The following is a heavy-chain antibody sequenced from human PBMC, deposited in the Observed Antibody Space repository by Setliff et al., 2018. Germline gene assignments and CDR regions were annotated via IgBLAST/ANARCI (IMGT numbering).Heavy chain of an antibody. V-gene: IGHV1-46*01. CDR3: ARINFYVSSGYYYAPDY. D-gene: IGHD3-22*01. CDR1: GYSFTGYY. CDR2: IHTGGGSA. J-gene: IGHJ4*02. Sequence: ASVKVSCKASGYSFTGYYMHWVRQAPGQGLEWMGIIHTGGGSASYAQKFQGRVTMTSDTSTSTAYMELKSLRSDDTAVYYCARINFYVSSGYYYAPDYWGQGTLVTVSS.